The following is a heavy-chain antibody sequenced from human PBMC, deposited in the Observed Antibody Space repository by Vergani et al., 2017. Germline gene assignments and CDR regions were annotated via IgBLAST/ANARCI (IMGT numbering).Heavy chain of an antibody. CDR1: GGSVSSGSYY. D-gene: IGHD3-3*01. Sequence: QVQLQESGPGLVKPSETLSLTCTVSGGSVSSGSYYWSWIRQPPGKGLELIGYIYYSGSTNYNPSLKSRVTISVDTSKNQFSLKLSSVTAGETAVYYCARRVIDVWSGYPPPMDVGGKGTTVTVSS. V-gene: IGHV4-61*01. J-gene: IGHJ6*04. CDR2: IYYSGST. CDR3: ARRVIDVWSGYPPPMDV.